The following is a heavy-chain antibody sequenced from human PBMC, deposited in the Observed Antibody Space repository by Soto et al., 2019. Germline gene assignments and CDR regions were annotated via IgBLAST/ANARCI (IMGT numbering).Heavy chain of an antibody. Sequence: QVQLQESGPGLVKTSQTLSLTCSVSGGSINSREFYWSWIRQPPGKGLEWIGYSSSSGSTYYNPSLKSRGAISVVTSKNEFSLKLRAVTAADTAVYYCARENGASWYFDLWGRGTLVTVSS. CDR2: SSSSGST. CDR1: GGSINSREFY. D-gene: IGHD4-17*01. J-gene: IGHJ2*01. V-gene: IGHV4-30-4*01. CDR3: ARENGASWYFDL.